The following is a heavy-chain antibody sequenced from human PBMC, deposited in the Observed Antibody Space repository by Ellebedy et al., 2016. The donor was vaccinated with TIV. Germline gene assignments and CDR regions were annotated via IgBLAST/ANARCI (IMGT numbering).Heavy chain of an antibody. CDR1: GGSFGGHS. J-gene: IGHJ5*02. CDR3: ARGGGTRESATVTRNWFAP. V-gene: IGHV4-34*01. D-gene: IGHD4-11*01. Sequence: SETLSLXCAVYGGSFGGHSWTWIRQPPGKGLEWIGEINHSGVTKYHPSLVSRVTISLDMSKNNLSLKMSSVTAADTAVYYCARGGGTRESATVTRNWFAPWGQGTLVTVSS. CDR2: INHSGVT.